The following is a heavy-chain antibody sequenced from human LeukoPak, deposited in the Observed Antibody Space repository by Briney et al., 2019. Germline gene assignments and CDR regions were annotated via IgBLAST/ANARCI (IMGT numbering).Heavy chain of an antibody. V-gene: IGHV3-7*01. J-gene: IGHJ4*02. CDR2: IKEDGSEK. CDR1: GFTFNRFW. Sequence: GGSLRLSCAASGFTFNRFWMTWVRQAPGKGLECVANIKEDGSEKYYVGSVKGRFTISRDNAKNSLYLQMNSLRADDTAVYYCAYGSYYDSSGSLFDCWGQGTLVTVSS. CDR3: AYGSYYDSSGSLFDC. D-gene: IGHD3-22*01.